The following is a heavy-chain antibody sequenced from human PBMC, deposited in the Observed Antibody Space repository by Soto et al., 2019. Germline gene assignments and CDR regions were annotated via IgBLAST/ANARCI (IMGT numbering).Heavy chain of an antibody. CDR1: GGSISSYY. CDR2: IYYSGST. CDR3: VRSVRYYGSGSYLNWFDP. Sequence: SETLSLTCTVSGGSISSYYWSWIRQPPGKGLEWIGYIYYSGSTNYNPSLKSRVTISVDTSKNQFSLKLSSVTAAGTAVYCCVRSVRYYGSGSYLNWFDPWGQGTLVTVSS. J-gene: IGHJ5*02. V-gene: IGHV4-59*08. D-gene: IGHD3-10*01.